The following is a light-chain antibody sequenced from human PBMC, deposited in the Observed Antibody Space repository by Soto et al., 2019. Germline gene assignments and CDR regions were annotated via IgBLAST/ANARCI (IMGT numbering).Light chain of an antibody. V-gene: IGKV2-28*01. CDR2: LAS. CDR3: MQALQTPA. CDR1: QSLQHSNGYNY. J-gene: IGKJ1*01. Sequence: DIVMTQSPLSLPVTPGEPASISCRSSQSLQHSNGYNYLDWYLQKPGQSPQILIYLASNRASGVPDRFSGSVSGTDFTLKISRVEAEDVGVYYCMQALQTPAFGQGTKVEIK.